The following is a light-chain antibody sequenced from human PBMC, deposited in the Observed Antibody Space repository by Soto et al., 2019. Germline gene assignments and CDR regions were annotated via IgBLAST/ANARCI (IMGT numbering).Light chain of an antibody. J-gene: IGLJ2*01. CDR1: SSNIGAGFD. CDR2: GNN. V-gene: IGLV1-40*01. CDR3: QSYDSNLSVV. Sequence: QSVLTQPPSVSGAPGQRVTITCAGSSSNIGAGFDVHWYQQLPETAPKLFIYGNNNRPSGVPDRFSGSKSGTSASLAITGLQAEDEADYYCQSYDSNLSVVFGGGTKLTVL.